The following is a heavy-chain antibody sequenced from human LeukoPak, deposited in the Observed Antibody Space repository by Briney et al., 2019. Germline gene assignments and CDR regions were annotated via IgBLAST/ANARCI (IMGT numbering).Heavy chain of an antibody. D-gene: IGHD3-10*01. CDR2: IRSKAYGGTT. CDR3: TRVQLWFGELV. J-gene: IGHJ4*02. Sequence: GGSLRLSCTASGFTFGDYAMSWVRQAPGKGLEWVGFIRSKAYGGTTEYAASVKGRFTISRDDSKSIAYLQMNSLKTEDTAVYYCTRVQLWFGELVWGQGTLVTVSS. CDR1: GFTFGDYA. V-gene: IGHV3-49*04.